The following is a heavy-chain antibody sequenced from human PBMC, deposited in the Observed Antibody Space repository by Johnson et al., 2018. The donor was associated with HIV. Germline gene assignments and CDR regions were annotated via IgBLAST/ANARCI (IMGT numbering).Heavy chain of an antibody. CDR3: ARVLADGWFSYDVFDV. D-gene: IGHD6-19*01. Sequence: VQLVESGGGLVQPGGSLRLSCAASGFTFSSYWMHWVRQAPGKGLVWVSRINSDGSSTSYADSVKGRFTISRDNAKNSLFLEMNSLRAEDTAVYYCARVLADGWFSYDVFDVWGQGTLVIVSS. CDR1: GFTFSSYW. CDR2: INSDGSST. J-gene: IGHJ3*01. V-gene: IGHV3-74*02.